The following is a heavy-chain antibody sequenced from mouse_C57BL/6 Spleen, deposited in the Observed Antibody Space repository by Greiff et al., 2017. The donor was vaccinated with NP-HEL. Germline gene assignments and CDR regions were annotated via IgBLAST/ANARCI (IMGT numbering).Heavy chain of an antibody. J-gene: IGHJ4*01. V-gene: IGHV1-26*01. CDR3: ASTGIYAMDY. CDR1: GYTFTDYY. Sequence: VQLQQSGPELVKPGASVKISCKASGYTFTDYYMNWVKQSHGKSLEWIGDINPNNGGTSYNQKFKGKATLTVDKSSSTAYMELRSLTSEDSAVYYCASTGIYAMDYWGQGTSVTVSS. D-gene: IGHD4-1*02. CDR2: INPNNGGT.